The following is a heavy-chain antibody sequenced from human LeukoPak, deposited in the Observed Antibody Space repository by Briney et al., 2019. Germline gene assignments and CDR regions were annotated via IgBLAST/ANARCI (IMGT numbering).Heavy chain of an antibody. CDR2: IYRSGST. CDR3: ARGDCSSTICYSPMDV. Sequence: SDTLSLTCTVSGYSISSGYYWVWIRQTPGKGLEWIGSIYRSGSTHYNPSHKSRHTISVDTSKNQFSLKVNSVTAADTALYYCARGDCSSTICYSPMDVWGKGTTVTVSS. CDR1: GYSISSGYY. V-gene: IGHV4-38-2*02. D-gene: IGHD2-2*01. J-gene: IGHJ6*03.